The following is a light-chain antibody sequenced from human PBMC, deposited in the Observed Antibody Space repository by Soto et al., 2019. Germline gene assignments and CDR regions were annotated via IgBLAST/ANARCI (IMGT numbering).Light chain of an antibody. Sequence: DIQMTQSPSSLSASVGDRVTITCRASQSISSYLNWYQQKPRKAPKLLIYAASSLQSGVPSRFSGSGSGTDFTLPISSLQPEDFATYYCQQSYSTPPYTFGQGTKLEIK. CDR2: AAS. CDR1: QSISSY. CDR3: QQSYSTPPYT. J-gene: IGKJ2*01. V-gene: IGKV1-39*01.